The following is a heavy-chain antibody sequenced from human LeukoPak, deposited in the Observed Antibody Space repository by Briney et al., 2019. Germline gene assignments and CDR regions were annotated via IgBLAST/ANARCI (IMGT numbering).Heavy chain of an antibody. Sequence: SETLSLTCAVYGGSFSGYYWSWIRRPPGKGLEWIGRIYTSGSTNYNPSLKSRVTISVDTSKNQFSLKLSSVTAADTAVYYCATAYYDILTGYFHFDYWGQGTLVTVSS. CDR2: IYTSGST. J-gene: IGHJ4*02. V-gene: IGHV4-4*08. D-gene: IGHD3-9*01. CDR1: GGSFSGYY. CDR3: ATAYYDILTGYFHFDY.